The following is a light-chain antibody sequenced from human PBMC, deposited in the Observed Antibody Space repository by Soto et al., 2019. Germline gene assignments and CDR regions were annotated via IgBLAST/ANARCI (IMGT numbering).Light chain of an antibody. J-gene: IGLJ1*01. Sequence: QSALTQPASVSGSPGQSITISSTGTSSDVGGYNYVSWYQQHPGKAPKLMIYDVSNRPSGVSNRYSGSKSGNTASLTISGLQAEDEADYYCSSYTSSSTYVFGTGTKLT. CDR3: SSYTSSSTYV. CDR2: DVS. V-gene: IGLV2-14*01. CDR1: SSDVGGYNY.